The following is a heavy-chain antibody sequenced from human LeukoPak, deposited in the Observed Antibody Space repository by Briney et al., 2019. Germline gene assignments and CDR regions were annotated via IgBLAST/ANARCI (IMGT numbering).Heavy chain of an antibody. Sequence: SETLSLTCSVSGGSISSPSYFWGWIRQPPGKGLEWIASVHFSGSLYLNPSLKSRVTISIDAAKNQFSLKLSSVTAADTAVYFCARQLYISGSYYAPMDVWGKGTTVTIFS. D-gene: IGHD3-10*01. CDR3: ARQLYISGSYYAPMDV. CDR2: VHFSGSL. V-gene: IGHV4-39*01. CDR1: GGSISSPSYF. J-gene: IGHJ6*03.